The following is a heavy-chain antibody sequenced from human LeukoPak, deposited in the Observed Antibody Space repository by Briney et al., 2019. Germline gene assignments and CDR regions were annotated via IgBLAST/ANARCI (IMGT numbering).Heavy chain of an antibody. Sequence: GGSLRLSCEASGFTFSSFGMHWVRQAPGKGLEWVAFIRRDGDVIYYADSVKGRFTISRDNSKNTLYLQMNSLIAEDTAVYYCAKTGFQWGYYFYYMDVWGKGTTVTVSS. D-gene: IGHD1-14*01. CDR2: IRRDGDVI. CDR1: GFTFSSFG. CDR3: AKTGFQWGYYFYYMDV. V-gene: IGHV3-30*02. J-gene: IGHJ6*03.